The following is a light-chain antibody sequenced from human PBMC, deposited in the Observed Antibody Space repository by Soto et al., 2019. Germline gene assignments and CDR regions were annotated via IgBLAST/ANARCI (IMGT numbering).Light chain of an antibody. CDR3: QQYTNTNNPWM. Sequence: EIVMTQSPATVPVSLGGRATLSCRASQSVSSNLAWYQQKPGQAPRLLIYGASTRATGIPARFSGSGSGTEFTLIISGLQPDDSATYYCQQYTNTNNPWMFGQGTKVDIK. V-gene: IGKV3-15*01. CDR2: GAS. J-gene: IGKJ1*01. CDR1: QSVSSN.